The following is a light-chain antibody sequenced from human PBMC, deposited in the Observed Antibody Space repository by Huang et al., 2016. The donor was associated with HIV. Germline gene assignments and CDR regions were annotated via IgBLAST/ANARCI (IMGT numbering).Light chain of an antibody. CDR2: KAS. Sequence: DIQMTQSPSTLSASVGDRVTIACRASQRIGTWLAWYQQRPGKAPKVLIYKASTLESGVPSRFSGSGSGTEFTLTISSLQPDDFATYYCHHYNTYSGFGQGTKVEIK. J-gene: IGKJ1*01. CDR1: QRIGTW. V-gene: IGKV1-5*03. CDR3: HHYNTYSG.